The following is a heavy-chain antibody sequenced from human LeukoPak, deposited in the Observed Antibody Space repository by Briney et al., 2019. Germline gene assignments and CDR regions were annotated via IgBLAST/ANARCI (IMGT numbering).Heavy chain of an antibody. J-gene: IGHJ4*02. CDR1: GFTFISYS. D-gene: IGHD1-26*01. V-gene: IGHV3-21*01. Sequence: GRSLRHSCAASGFTFISYSMNWVRQAPGKGLEWVSSISSSSSYIYHADSVKGRFTISRDNAKKSLYLQMNSLRAEDTAVYDCARDMSGSYLVDWGQGTLVTVSS. CDR3: ARDMSGSYLVD. CDR2: ISSSSSYI.